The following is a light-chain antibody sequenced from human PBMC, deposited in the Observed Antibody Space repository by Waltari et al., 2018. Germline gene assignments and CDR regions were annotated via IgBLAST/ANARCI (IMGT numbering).Light chain of an antibody. Sequence: TGRAKKGINNFLAGVQQKPGKAPTSLIYAASSLRSGVPSKFSGSGSGTDFTLTVSSLQPEDFATYYCQQYNSYPITFGPGTKLDIK. V-gene: IGKV1-16*02. CDR3: QQYNSYPIT. J-gene: IGKJ3*01. CDR1: KGINNF. CDR2: AAS.